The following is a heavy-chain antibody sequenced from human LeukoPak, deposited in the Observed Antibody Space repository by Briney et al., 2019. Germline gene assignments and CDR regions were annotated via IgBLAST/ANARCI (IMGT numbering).Heavy chain of an antibody. V-gene: IGHV4-4*07. J-gene: IGHJ4*02. CDR1: GGSISSYY. D-gene: IGHD5-18*01. CDR2: IYSSGST. Sequence: SETLSLICTVSGGSISSYYWNWIRQPAGKGLEWIGRIYSSGSTDYNPSLKSRVTMSVDTSKNQFSLKLSSVTAADTAVYYCAREASGYSYGYGDYWGQGTQVTVSS. CDR3: AREASGYSYGYGDY.